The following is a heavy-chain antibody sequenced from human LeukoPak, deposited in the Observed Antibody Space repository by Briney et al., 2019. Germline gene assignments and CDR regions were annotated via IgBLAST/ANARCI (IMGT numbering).Heavy chain of an antibody. CDR1: GFTLSSYE. CDR3: ARGPYSSNWYVDY. J-gene: IGHJ4*02. Sequence: GGSLRLSCAASGFTLSSYEMNWVRLAPGRGLEWISYVSRTGNIIYYADSVKGRFTISRDSAKNSLYLQMNSLRADDTAVYYCARGPYSSNWYVDYWGQGTLVTVAS. V-gene: IGHV3-48*03. CDR2: VSRTGNII. D-gene: IGHD6-13*01.